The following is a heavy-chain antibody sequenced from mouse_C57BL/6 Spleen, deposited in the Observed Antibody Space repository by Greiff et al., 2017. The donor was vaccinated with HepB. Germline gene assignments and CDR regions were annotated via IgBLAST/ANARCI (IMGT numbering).Heavy chain of an antibody. CDR3: AGYGPTRAY. V-gene: IGHV5-17*01. Sequence: EVKLVESGGGLVKPGGSLKLSCAASGFTFSDYGMHWVRQAPEKGLEWVAYISSGSSTTYYADTVKGRFTISRDNAKNTLFLQMTSLRSEDTAMCYSAGYGPTRAYWGQGTLVTVSA. CDR2: ISSGSSTT. J-gene: IGHJ3*01. CDR1: GFTFSDYG. D-gene: IGHD1-1*02.